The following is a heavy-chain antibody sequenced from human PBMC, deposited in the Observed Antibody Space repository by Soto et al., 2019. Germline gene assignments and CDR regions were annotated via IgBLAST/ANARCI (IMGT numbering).Heavy chain of an antibody. Sequence: EVQLVESGGGLVQPGGSLRLSCAASGFAFGSSWMTWVRQAPGKGLEWVANIKGDGSAKSYLDSVRGRITVSRDNAVISLFLQMNILRAEDTALYCCARDVSPGSGGYYLDAFDIWGQGKMVTVSS. CDR1: GFAFGSSW. CDR2: IKGDGSAK. V-gene: IGHV3-7*05. J-gene: IGHJ3*02. D-gene: IGHD6-25*01. CDR3: ARDVSPGSGGYYLDAFDI.